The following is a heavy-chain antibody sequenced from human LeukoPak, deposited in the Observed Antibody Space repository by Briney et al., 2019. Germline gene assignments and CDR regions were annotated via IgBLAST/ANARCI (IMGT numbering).Heavy chain of an antibody. J-gene: IGHJ3*02. CDR3: ARFRDRTIDDAFDI. CDR1: GFIVSNNH. V-gene: IGHV3-53*04. Sequence: GGSLRLPCAASGFIVSNNHMSWVRQAPGKGLEWVSVIYRGGSTYFADSVKGRFSISRHNSKNTVSLQLNRLRPEDTAVYYCARFRDRTIDDAFDIWGQGTMVTVSS. CDR2: IYRGGST. D-gene: IGHD1-14*01.